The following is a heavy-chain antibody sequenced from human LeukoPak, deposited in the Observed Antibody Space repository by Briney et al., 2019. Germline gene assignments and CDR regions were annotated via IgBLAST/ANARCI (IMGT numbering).Heavy chain of an antibody. CDR2: IYYSGST. CDR1: GGSISSGGYY. Sequence: PSQTLSLTCTVSGGSISSGGYYWSRIRQHPGKGLEWIGNIYYSGSTHYNPSLKSRVTISVDTSKNQFSLKLSSVTAADTAVYFCARIRIGAGDYWGQGTLVTVSS. V-gene: IGHV4-39*01. D-gene: IGHD1-26*01. J-gene: IGHJ4*02. CDR3: ARIRIGAGDY.